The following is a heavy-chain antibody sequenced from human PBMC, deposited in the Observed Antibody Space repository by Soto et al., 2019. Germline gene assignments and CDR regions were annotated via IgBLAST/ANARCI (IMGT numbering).Heavy chain of an antibody. V-gene: IGHV3-7*03. CDR1: GFTIGNHW. CDR3: TRGTDLLFCTGTSCPGIDV. D-gene: IGHD2-2*01. Sequence: EVQLVESGGDLVQPGGSLRLSCVASGFTIGNHWMSWVRQAPEKGLEWVANIKQDGSQTYCVGSVKGRFTISRDNDENSLHLQMNSLRAEDTAVYYCTRGTDLLFCTGTSCPGIDVWGQGTTVTVSS. J-gene: IGHJ6*02. CDR2: IKQDGSQT.